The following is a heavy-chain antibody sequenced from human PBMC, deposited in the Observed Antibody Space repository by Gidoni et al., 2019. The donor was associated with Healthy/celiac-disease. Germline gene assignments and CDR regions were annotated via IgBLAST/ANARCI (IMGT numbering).Heavy chain of an antibody. CDR1: GFTFSSYG. CDR3: ARDSSGWFDY. J-gene: IGHJ4*02. D-gene: IGHD6-19*01. CDR2: IWYDGSNK. Sequence: QVKLVESGGGVVQPGRSLRLSCAASGFTFSSYGMRWVRQAPGKGLEWVAVIWYDGSNKYYADSVKGRFTISRDNSKNTLYLQMNSLRAEDTAVYYCARDSSGWFDYWGQGTLVTVSS. V-gene: IGHV3-33*01.